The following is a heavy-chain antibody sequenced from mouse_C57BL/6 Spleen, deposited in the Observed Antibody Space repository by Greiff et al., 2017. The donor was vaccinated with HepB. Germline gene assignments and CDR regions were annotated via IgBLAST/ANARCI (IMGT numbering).Heavy chain of an antibody. CDR2: IHPNSGST. Sequence: QVQLKQPGAELVKPGASVKLSCKASGYTFTSYWMHWVKQRPGQGLEWIGMIHPNSGSTNYNEKFKSKATLTVDKSSSTAYMQLSSLTSEDSAVYYCAREGLGGSWFAYWGQGTLVTVSA. D-gene: IGHD1-1*02. J-gene: IGHJ3*01. CDR1: GYTFTSYW. V-gene: IGHV1-64*01. CDR3: AREGLGGSWFAY.